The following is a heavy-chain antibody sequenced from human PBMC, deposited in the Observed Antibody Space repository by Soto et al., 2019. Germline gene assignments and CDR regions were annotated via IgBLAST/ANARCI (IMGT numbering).Heavy chain of an antibody. CDR2: IYRTGNT. J-gene: IGHJ4*02. Sequence: TLSLTCTVSGDSMTSGDYSWSWIRQPPGKGLEWLGYIYRTGNTHYSPSLKSRVSISQDRSKNQFSLELTSVTAADTAVYYCARGDYQYSIDYWGQGTLVTVSS. CDR1: GDSMTSGDYS. V-gene: IGHV4-30-2*01. CDR3: ARGDYQYSIDY. D-gene: IGHD2-2*01.